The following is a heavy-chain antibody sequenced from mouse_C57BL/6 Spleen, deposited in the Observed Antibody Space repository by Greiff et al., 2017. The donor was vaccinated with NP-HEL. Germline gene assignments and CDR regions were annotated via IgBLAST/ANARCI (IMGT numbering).Heavy chain of an antibody. CDR2: ISDGGSYT. J-gene: IGHJ2*01. Sequence: EVQRVESGGGLVKPGGSLKLSCAASGFTFSSYAMSWVRQTPEKRLEWVATISDGGSYTYYPDNVKGRFTISRDNAKNNLYLQMSHLKSEDTAMYYCARGGELLPYYFDYWGQGTTLTVSS. CDR1: GFTFSSYA. CDR3: ARGGELLPYYFDY. D-gene: IGHD1-1*01. V-gene: IGHV5-4*01.